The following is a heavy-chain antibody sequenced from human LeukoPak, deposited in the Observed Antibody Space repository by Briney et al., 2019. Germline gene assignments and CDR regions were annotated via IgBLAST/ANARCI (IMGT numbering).Heavy chain of an antibody. D-gene: IGHD4-11*01. CDR3: ARDRRSATVNSYYYYYLDV. V-gene: IGHV4-39*07. Sequence: SETLSLTCTVSGGSISSSSYYWGWIRQPPGKGLEWIGSIYYSGSTYYNPSLKSRVTISVDTSKNQFSLKLSSVTAADTALYFCARDRRSATVNSYYYYYLDVWGKGTTVTVSS. CDR1: GGSISSSSYY. J-gene: IGHJ6*03. CDR2: IYYSGST.